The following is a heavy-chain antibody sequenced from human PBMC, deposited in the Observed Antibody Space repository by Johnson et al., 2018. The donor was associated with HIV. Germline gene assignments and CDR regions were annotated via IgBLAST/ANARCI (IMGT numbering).Heavy chain of an antibody. CDR2: ISWDGGST. D-gene: IGHD5-12*01. CDR3: ARGRITLYIVDLRGGSFDM. J-gene: IGHJ3*02. Sequence: VQLVESGGVVVQPGGSLRLSCAASGFTFDDYTMHWVRQAPGKGLEWVSLISWDGGSTYYADSVTGRFTISRDNSKNTLYLQMNSLRAEDTAVYYCARGRITLYIVDLRGGSFDMWGQGTAVTVSS. CDR1: GFTFDDYT. V-gene: IGHV3-43*01.